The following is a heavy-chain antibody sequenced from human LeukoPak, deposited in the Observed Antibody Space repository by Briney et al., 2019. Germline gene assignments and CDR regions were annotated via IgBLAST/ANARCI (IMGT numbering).Heavy chain of an antibody. CDR3: ARGARYYMDV. CDR1: GFTFDDYA. V-gene: IGHV3-9*01. J-gene: IGHJ6*03. Sequence: PGGSLRLSCAASGFTFDDYAMHWVRHAPGKGLEWVSGISWNGGSIGYADSVKGRFTISRDNAKNSLYLQMNSLRAEDTAVYYCARGARYYMDVWGKGTTVTISS. D-gene: IGHD6-6*01. CDR2: ISWNGGSI.